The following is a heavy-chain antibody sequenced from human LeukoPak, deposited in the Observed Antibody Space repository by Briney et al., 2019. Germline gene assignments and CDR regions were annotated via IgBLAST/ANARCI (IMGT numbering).Heavy chain of an antibody. J-gene: IGHJ4*02. Sequence: SETLSLTCAVYGGSFSGYYRSWIRQPPGKGLEWIGEINHSGSTNYNPSLKSRVTISVDKSKNQFSLKLSSVTAADTAVYYCARHDRGNYDILTHFDYWGQGTLVTVSS. CDR3: ARHDRGNYDILTHFDY. CDR1: GGSFSGYY. CDR2: INHSGST. V-gene: IGHV4-34*01. D-gene: IGHD3-9*01.